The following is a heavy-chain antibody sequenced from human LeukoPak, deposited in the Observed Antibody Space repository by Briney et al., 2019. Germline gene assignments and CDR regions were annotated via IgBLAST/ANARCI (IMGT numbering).Heavy chain of an antibody. CDR2: INHSGST. CDR3: ARDGTTRSFSHDFWSGYPGPRYFDL. Sequence: PSETLSLTCTVSGGSISSSSYYWGWIRQPPGKGLEWIGEINHSGSTNYNPSLKSRVTISVDTSKNQFSLKLSSVTAADTAVYYCARDGTTRSFSHDFWSGYPGPRYFDLWGRGTLVTVSS. D-gene: IGHD3-3*01. V-gene: IGHV4-39*07. J-gene: IGHJ2*01. CDR1: GGSISSSSYY.